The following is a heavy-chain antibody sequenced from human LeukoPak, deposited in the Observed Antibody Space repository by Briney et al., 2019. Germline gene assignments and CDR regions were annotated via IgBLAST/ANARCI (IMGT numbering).Heavy chain of an antibody. CDR3: ARDRKQQLAKYYYYYMDV. CDR1: GGSISSGDYY. V-gene: IGHV4-30-4*01. D-gene: IGHD6-13*01. J-gene: IGHJ6*03. Sequence: PSETLSLTCTVSGGSISSGDYYWSWIRQPPGKGLEWIGYIYYSGSTYYNPSLKSRVTISVDTSKNQFSLKLSSVTAADTAVYYCARDRKQQLAKYYYYYMDVWGKGTTVTVSS. CDR2: IYYSGST.